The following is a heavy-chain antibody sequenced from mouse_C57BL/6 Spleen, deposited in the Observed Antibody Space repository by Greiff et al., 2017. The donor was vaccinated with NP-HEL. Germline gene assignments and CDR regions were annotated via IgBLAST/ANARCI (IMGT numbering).Heavy chain of an antibody. D-gene: IGHD1-1*01. CDR3: ARVPHYYGSSLFAY. V-gene: IGHV14-2*01. CDR2: IDPEDGET. J-gene: IGHJ3*01. CDR1: GFNIKDYY. Sequence: VQLKQSGAELVKPGASVKLSCTASGFNIKDYYMHWVKQRTEQGLAWIGRIDPEDGETKYAPKFQGKATITADTSSNTAYLQLSSLTSEDTAVYYCARVPHYYGSSLFAYWGQGTLVTVSA.